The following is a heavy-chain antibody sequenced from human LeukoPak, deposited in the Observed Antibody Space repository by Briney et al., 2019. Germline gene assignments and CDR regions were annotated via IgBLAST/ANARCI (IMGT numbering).Heavy chain of an antibody. CDR1: GFTFSSYA. Sequence: GGSLRLSCAASGFTFSSYAMSWVRQAPGKGLEWVSGISGSGDSTYYADSVKGRFTISRDNSKNTTYVQMNSLRADDTAVYYCAKLGSSGHPGAFDIWGQGTMVTVSS. D-gene: IGHD3-22*01. CDR3: AKLGSSGHPGAFDI. V-gene: IGHV3-23*01. J-gene: IGHJ3*02. CDR2: ISGSGDST.